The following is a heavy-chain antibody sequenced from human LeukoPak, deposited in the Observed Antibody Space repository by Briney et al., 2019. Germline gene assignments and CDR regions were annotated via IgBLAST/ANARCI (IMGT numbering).Heavy chain of an antibody. Sequence: ASVKVSCKASGYTFTSYGISWVRQAPGQGLEWMGWISAYNGNTNYAQKLQSRVTMTTDTSTSTAYMELRSLRSDDTAVYYCARDTYYYDSSGYYRLDYWGQGTLVTVSS. J-gene: IGHJ4*02. D-gene: IGHD3-22*01. V-gene: IGHV1-18*01. CDR3: ARDTYYYDSSGYYRLDY. CDR1: GYTFTSYG. CDR2: ISAYNGNT.